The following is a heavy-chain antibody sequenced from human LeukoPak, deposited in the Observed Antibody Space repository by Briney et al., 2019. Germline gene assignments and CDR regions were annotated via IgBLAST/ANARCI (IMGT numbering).Heavy chain of an antibody. CDR1: RGSISSYY. J-gene: IGHJ5*02. D-gene: IGHD3-22*01. V-gene: IGHV4-59*06. CDR3: ARDNTVSITLIPRRDWLDP. Sequence: SETLSLTCTVSRGSISSYYWSWIRQPPGKGLEWIGYIHDSGSTYYNPSLKTRLAMSVDTSKNQFSLNLSSVTVADTAVYYCARDNTVSITLIPRRDWLDPWGQGILVTVSS. CDR2: IHDSGST.